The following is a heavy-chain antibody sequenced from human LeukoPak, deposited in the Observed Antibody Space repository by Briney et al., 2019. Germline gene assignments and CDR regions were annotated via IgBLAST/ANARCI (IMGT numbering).Heavy chain of an antibody. Sequence: SETLSLTCTVSDDSITIYYWTWIRQPPGKGLEWIGYIDHTGSTNYNPSLNSRVTISRDTSKNHFSLELTSATAADTAVYYCARDRRYYDSSAYIRGFDYWGQGTLVTVSS. CDR2: IDHTGST. V-gene: IGHV4-59*12. D-gene: IGHD3-22*01. CDR3: ARDRRYYDSSAYIRGFDY. CDR1: DDSITIYY. J-gene: IGHJ4*02.